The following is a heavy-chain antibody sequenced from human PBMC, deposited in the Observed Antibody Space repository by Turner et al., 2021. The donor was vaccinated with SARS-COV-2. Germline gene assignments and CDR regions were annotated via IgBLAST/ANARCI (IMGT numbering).Heavy chain of an antibody. J-gene: IGHJ6*02. V-gene: IGHV3-21*01. CDR3: ARGDDFWSGYSNYGMDV. CDR1: GFTFSSYN. CDR2: ISSRISYI. Sequence: EVQLVESGGGLVKPGGSLRLSCAASGFTFSSYNMNWVRQAPGKGLEWVSSISSRISYIYYADSVKGRFTISRDNAKNSLYLQMNSLRAEDTAVYYCARGDDFWSGYSNYGMDVWGQGTTVTVSS. D-gene: IGHD3-3*01.